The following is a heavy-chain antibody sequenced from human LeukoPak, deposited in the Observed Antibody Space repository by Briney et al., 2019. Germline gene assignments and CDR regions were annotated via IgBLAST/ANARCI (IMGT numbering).Heavy chain of an antibody. CDR2: ISSSSSYI. Sequence: GGSLRLSCAASGFTFSSYSMNWVRQAPGKGLEWVSSISSSSSYIYYADSVKGRFTISRDNAKNSLYLQMNSLRAEDTAVYYCARVVYDSSGYHGVFDYWGQGTLVTVSS. CDR3: ARVVYDSSGYHGVFDY. V-gene: IGHV3-21*01. J-gene: IGHJ4*02. D-gene: IGHD3-22*01. CDR1: GFTFSSYS.